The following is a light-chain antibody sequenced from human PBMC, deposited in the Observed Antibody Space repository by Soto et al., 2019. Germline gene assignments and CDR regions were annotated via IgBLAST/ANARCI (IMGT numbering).Light chain of an antibody. J-gene: IGKJ4*01. CDR2: DVS. V-gene: IGKV3-11*01. CDR3: QQRSNWPLT. Sequence: EIVLTQSPATLSLSPGERATLSCRASQSVSSFLAWYQQKPGQAPRLLIYDVSSRATGSPTRFSGSGSGTDFTLTISSLEPEDFAVYYCQQRSNWPLTFGGGTKVAIK. CDR1: QSVSSF.